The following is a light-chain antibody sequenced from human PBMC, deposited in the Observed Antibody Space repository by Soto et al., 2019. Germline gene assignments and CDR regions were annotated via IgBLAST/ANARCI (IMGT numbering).Light chain of an antibody. V-gene: IGLV4-69*01. J-gene: IGLJ2*01. Sequence: QLVLTQSPSASASLGASVKLTCTLSSGHSNYAIAWHQQQSEKGPRYLMKLNSDGSHSKGDGIPDRFSGSSSGAERYLTISSLQSEDEADYYFQTWGSGIVVFGGGTKL. CDR3: QTWGSGIVV. CDR2: LNSDGSH. CDR1: SGHSNYA.